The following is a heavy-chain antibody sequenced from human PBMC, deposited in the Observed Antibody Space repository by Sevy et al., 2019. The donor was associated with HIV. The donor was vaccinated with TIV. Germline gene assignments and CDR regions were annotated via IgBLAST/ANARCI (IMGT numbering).Heavy chain of an antibody. Sequence: SETLSLTCTVSGGSITSLYWNWIRQPPGKGLEWIANIYYNGHINYNPSLKSRVTLSLDTSKNQFSVRLSSVTAADTAMYYCAGENAXGXGYSXGQGTLVTVSS. CDR1: GGSITSLY. CDR3: AGENAXGXGYS. V-gene: IGHV4-59*08. CDR2: IYYNGHI. J-gene: IGHJ5*01.